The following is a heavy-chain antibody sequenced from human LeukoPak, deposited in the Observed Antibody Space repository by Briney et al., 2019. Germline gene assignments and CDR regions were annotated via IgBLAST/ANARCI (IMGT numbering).Heavy chain of an antibody. Sequence: GGSLRLSCAASGFTFSNYVMNWVRQAPGKGLEWVSHITDSGDSAYYADSVRGRFTISRDSSKNMLYLQMVSLRAEDTAVYYCAKSPCSRTSCPFDSWGQGTLVTVSS. CDR2: ITDSGDSA. CDR1: GFTFSNYV. CDR3: AKSPCSRTSCPFDS. J-gene: IGHJ4*02. V-gene: IGHV3-23*01. D-gene: IGHD2-2*01.